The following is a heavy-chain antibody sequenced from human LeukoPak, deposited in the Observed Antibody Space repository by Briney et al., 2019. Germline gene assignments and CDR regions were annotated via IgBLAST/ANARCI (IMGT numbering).Heavy chain of an antibody. CDR1: GFTFSSYA. V-gene: IGHV3-23*01. CDR2: ISGSGGST. Sequence: GGSLRLSCAASGFTFSSYAMSWVRQAPGKGLEWVSAISGSGGSTYYADSVKGRFTIPRDNSKNTLYLQMNSLRAEDTAVYYWANLNGFNCSSSSCYRTGGFNDYYWGQGTLVTVSS. CDR3: ANLNGFNCSSSSCYRTGGFNDYY. J-gene: IGHJ4*02. D-gene: IGHD2-2*02.